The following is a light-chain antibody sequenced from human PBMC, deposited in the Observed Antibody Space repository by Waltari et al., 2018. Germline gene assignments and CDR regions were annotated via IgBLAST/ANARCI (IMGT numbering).Light chain of an antibody. CDR2: KAS. CDR3: QQYRNLWT. Sequence: DIQMTQSPSTLSASVGDRVTITCRASQSLSNWLAWYKQKPGKAPKVLIYKASTLESGVPSRFSGSGSWTEFTLTISSLQPYDFATYYCQQYRNLWTFGQGTKVEIK. V-gene: IGKV1-5*03. J-gene: IGKJ1*01. CDR1: QSLSNW.